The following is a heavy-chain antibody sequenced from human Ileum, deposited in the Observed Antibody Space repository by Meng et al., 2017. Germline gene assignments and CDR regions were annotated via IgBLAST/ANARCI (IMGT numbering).Heavy chain of an antibody. CDR3: TRESGGPSDY. V-gene: IGHV3-49*04. Sequence: GESLKISCAASGFTFSSYWMSWVRQAPGKGLEWVGFIRHKAYGETAEYAASVKGRFIISRDDSKSIAYLQMTSLKTEDTAVYYCTRESGGPSDYWGQGTLVTVSS. CDR2: IRHKAYGETA. D-gene: IGHD2-15*01. CDR1: GFTFSSYW. J-gene: IGHJ4*02.